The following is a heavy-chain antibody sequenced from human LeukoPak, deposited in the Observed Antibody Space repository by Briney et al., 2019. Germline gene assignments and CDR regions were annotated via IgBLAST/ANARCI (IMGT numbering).Heavy chain of an antibody. CDR2: ISGDGGST. J-gene: IGHJ4*02. CDR1: GFTFDDYA. V-gene: IGHV3-43*02. Sequence: GGSLRLSCAASGFTFDDYAMHWVRQAPGKGLEWVSLISGDGGSTYYADSVKGRFTISRDNSKNSLYLQMSSLRIEDTALYYCAKSRRRGRWLQSVRGDYFDYWGQGTLVTVSS. D-gene: IGHD5-24*01. CDR3: AKSRRRGRWLQSVRGDYFDY.